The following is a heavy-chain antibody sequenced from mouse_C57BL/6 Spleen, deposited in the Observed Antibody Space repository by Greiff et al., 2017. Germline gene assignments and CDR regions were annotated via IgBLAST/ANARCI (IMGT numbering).Heavy chain of an antibody. CDR2: ISDGGSYT. V-gene: IGHV5-4*01. CDR3: ARDRGRSAYSNAWFAY. D-gene: IGHD2-5*01. Sequence: EVKLVESGGGLVKPGGSLKLSCAASGFTFSSYAMSWVRQTPEKRLEWVATISDGGSYTYYPDNVKGRFTISSDNAKNNLYLQRSHLKAEDTAMYYCARDRGRSAYSNAWFAYWGQGTLVTVSA. CDR1: GFTFSSYA. J-gene: IGHJ3*01.